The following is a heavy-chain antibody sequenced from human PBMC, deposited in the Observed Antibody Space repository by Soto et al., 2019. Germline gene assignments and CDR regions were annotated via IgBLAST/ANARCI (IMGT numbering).Heavy chain of an antibody. CDR1: GYTLTELS. J-gene: IGHJ5*02. V-gene: IGHV1-24*01. CDR3: ATAALRYFDWFDP. D-gene: IGHD3-9*01. CDR2: FDPEDGET. Sequence: ASVKVSCKVSGYTLTELSMRWVRKAPGKGLEWMGGFDPEDGETIYAQKFQGRVTMTEDTSTDTAYMELSSLRSEDTAVYYCATAALRYFDWFDPWGQGTLVTVSS.